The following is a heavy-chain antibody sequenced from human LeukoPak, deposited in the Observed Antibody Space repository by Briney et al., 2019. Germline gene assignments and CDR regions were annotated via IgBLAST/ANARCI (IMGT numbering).Heavy chain of an antibody. CDR2: INPNSGGT. D-gene: IGHD6-19*01. V-gene: IGHV1-2*02. CDR3: ARGQQWLEAFDY. J-gene: IGHJ4*02. CDR1: GYTFTGYY. Sequence: ASVKVSCKASGYTFTGYYMHWVRQAPGQGLEWMGWINPNSGGTNYAQKFQGRVTMTRDTSICTAYMEVSSLRSDDTAVYYCARGQQWLEAFDYWGLGTLVTVSS.